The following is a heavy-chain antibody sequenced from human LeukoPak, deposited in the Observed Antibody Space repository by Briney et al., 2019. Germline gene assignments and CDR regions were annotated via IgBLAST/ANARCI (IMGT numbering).Heavy chain of an antibody. Sequence: ASVKVSCKASGYTFTGYYMHWVRKAPGQGLEWMGWINPNSGGTNYAQKFQGRVTMTRDTSISTAYMELSRLRSDDTAVYYCARVQWGSSWRGGFDYWGQGTLVTVSS. CDR1: GYTFTGYY. CDR3: ARVQWGSSWRGGFDY. J-gene: IGHJ4*02. V-gene: IGHV1-2*02. D-gene: IGHD6-13*01. CDR2: INPNSGGT.